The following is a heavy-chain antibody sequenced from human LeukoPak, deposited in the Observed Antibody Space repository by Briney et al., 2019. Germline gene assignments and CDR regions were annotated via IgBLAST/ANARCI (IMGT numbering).Heavy chain of an antibody. V-gene: IGHV1-2*04. D-gene: IGHD6-19*01. CDR1: GYTFTGYY. Sequence: ASVKVSCKASGYTFTGYYMHWVRQAPGQGLEWMGWINPNSGGTNYAQKFQGWVTMTRDTSISTAYMEQSRLRSDDTAVYYCARSRSVAGYYFDYWGQGTLVTVSS. CDR2: INPNSGGT. CDR3: ARSRSVAGYYFDY. J-gene: IGHJ4*02.